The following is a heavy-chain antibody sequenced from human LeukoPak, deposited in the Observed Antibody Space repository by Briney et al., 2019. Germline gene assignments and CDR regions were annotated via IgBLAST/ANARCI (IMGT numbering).Heavy chain of an antibody. V-gene: IGHV4-59*08. Sequence: SETLSLTCTVSGGSISSYYWSWIRHPPGKGLEWIGYIYYSGSNNYNHSLKSRVTISVDTSKNQFYLKLSSVAAADTAVYYCASVDFVVKGMDVWGQGTTVTVSS. CDR3: ASVDFVVKGMDV. D-gene: IGHD2-15*01. J-gene: IGHJ6*02. CDR2: IYYSGSN. CDR1: GGSISSYY.